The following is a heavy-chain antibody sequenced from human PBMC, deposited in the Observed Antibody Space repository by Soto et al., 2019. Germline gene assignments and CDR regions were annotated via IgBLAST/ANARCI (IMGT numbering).Heavy chain of an antibody. J-gene: IGHJ6*02. V-gene: IGHV3-33*08. D-gene: IGHD2-15*01. CDR2: IWYDGSNK. CDR1: GFTFNTYG. CDR3: ARADCTCAYCYSWPFNYGVDV. Sequence: QVQLVESGGGVVQPGGSLRLSCTTSGFTFNTYGMHWVRQAPGKGLEWVAIIWYDGSNKYYADSVKGRFTISRDNSKNTLYLQMNSLRAEDTALYYCARADCTCAYCYSWPFNYGVDVWGQGTTVTVSS.